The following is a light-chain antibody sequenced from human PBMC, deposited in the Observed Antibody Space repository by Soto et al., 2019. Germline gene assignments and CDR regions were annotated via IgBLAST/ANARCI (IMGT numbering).Light chain of an antibody. V-gene: IGKV1-5*01. Sequence: DIQMTQSPSTLSATAGDRVTITCRASQSISSWLAWYQHKPGKAPKLLIYDASNLDSGVPSRFSGSGSGTEFSLTISNLQPDDFATYYCQQYYSYPYTFGQGTKLEIK. J-gene: IGKJ2*01. CDR2: DAS. CDR3: QQYYSYPYT. CDR1: QSISSW.